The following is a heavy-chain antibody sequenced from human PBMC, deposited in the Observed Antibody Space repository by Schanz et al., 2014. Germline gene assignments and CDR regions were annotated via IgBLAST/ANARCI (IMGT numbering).Heavy chain of an antibody. V-gene: IGHV3-11*01. D-gene: IGHD2-2*01. CDR2: ISDSGDST. CDR1: GFTFSDYY. J-gene: IGHJ4*02. CDR3: AKVAPAATYLDS. Sequence: QVQLVDSGGGLVKPGGSLRLSCAASGFTFSDYYMTWIRQAPGKGLEWVSDISDSGDSTHYADSVKGRFTISRDNAKNSLFLQMISLSAEDTAVYYCAKVAPAATYLDSWGLGTLVTVSS.